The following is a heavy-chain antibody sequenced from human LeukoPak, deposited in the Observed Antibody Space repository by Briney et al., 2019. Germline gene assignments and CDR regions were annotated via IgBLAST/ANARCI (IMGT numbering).Heavy chain of an antibody. CDR3: ARALKPYGSSGTTYAFDI. D-gene: IGHD6-25*01. J-gene: IGHJ3*02. Sequence: GGSLRLSCAASGFTFSSYGMHWVRQAPGKGLEWVSSISSSSNYIYYADSVKGRFTISRDNAKNSVSLQMNSLRAEDTAVYYCARALKPYGSSGTTYAFDIWGQGTMVTVSS. CDR1: GFTFSSYG. V-gene: IGHV3-21*06. CDR2: ISSSSNYI.